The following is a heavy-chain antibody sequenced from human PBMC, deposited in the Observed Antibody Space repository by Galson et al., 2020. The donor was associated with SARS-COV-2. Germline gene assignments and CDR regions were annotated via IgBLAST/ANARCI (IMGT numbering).Heavy chain of an antibody. D-gene: IGHD5-18*01. CDR2: IYTSGST. Sequence: SETLSLTCTVSGVSISSYSWSWIRQPAGKGLEWIGRIYTSGSTNYNPSLKSRVTMSVDTSKNQFSLKLSSVTAADTAVYYCARDRGAEYSNGLGEFDYWGQGTLVTVSS. V-gene: IGHV4-4*07. CDR3: ARDRGAEYSNGLGEFDY. J-gene: IGHJ4*02. CDR1: GVSISSYS.